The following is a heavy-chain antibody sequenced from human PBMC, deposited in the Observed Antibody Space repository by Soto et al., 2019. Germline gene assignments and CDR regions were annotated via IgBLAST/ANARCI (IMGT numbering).Heavy chain of an antibody. J-gene: IGHJ3*02. D-gene: IGHD4-17*01. Sequence: PSETLSLTCTVSGGSISSYYWSWIRQPPGKGLEWIGYIYYSGSTNYNPSLKSRVTISVDTSKNQFSLKLSSVTAADTAVYYCARMNGERGDAFDIWGQGTMVTVS. V-gene: IGHV4-59*01. CDR2: IYYSGST. CDR1: GGSISSYY. CDR3: ARMNGERGDAFDI.